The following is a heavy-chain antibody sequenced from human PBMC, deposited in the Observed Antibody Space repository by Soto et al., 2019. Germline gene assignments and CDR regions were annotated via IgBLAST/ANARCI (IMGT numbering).Heavy chain of an antibody. D-gene: IGHD6-13*01. Sequence: EVQLLESGGGLVQSGGSLRLSCAASGFMFSNYAMSWVRQAPGKGLEWVSSMSGSGGTTYYADSVKGRFTISRDNSKNTLYLQMNSLRAEDTAVYFCAKYASGSCFLFDYWGQGTLVTVSS. CDR2: MSGSGGTT. V-gene: IGHV3-23*01. J-gene: IGHJ4*02. CDR1: GFMFSNYA. CDR3: AKYASGSCFLFDY.